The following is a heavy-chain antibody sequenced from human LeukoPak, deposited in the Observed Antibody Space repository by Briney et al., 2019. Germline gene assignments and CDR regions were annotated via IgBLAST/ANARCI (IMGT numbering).Heavy chain of an antibody. J-gene: IGHJ4*02. D-gene: IGHD2-2*01. V-gene: IGHV1-2*02. Sequence: ASVKVSCKGSGYTFTGYYMHWVRQAPGQGLEWMGWINPNSGGTNYAQKFQGRVTMTRDTSISTAYMELSRLRSDDTAVYYCASTGVVPAAPYYFDYWGQGTLVTVSS. CDR1: GYTFTGYY. CDR2: INPNSGGT. CDR3: ASTGVVPAAPYYFDY.